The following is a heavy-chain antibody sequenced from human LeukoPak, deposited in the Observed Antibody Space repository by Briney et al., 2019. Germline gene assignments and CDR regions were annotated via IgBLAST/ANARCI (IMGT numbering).Heavy chain of an antibody. D-gene: IGHD5-24*01. J-gene: IGHJ4*02. V-gene: IGHV3-23*01. CDR3: AKFLTDGYSVIDY. Sequence: GGSLRLSCVASDFSFDSYAMTWVRQAPGKGLEWVSIVSGSGGARYYADAVKGRFTISRDNSNNTLFLQMASLRAEDTAVYYCAKFLTDGYSVIDYWGQGTLVTVSS. CDR2: VSGSGGAR. CDR1: DFSFDSYA.